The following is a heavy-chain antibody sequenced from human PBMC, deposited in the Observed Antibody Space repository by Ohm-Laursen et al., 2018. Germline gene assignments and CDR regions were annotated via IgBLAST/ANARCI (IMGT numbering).Heavy chain of an antibody. CDR3: AKVTDSREVFDC. V-gene: IGHV1-18*01. D-gene: IGHD3-22*01. Sequence: SVKVSCKASGYTFTSYGISWVRQAPGQGLEWMGWISAYNGNTSYAQKFQGRVTMTRDTSTSTVYMELSSLRFEDTAVYYCAKVTDSREVFDCWGQGTLVTVSS. CDR1: GYTFTSYG. CDR2: ISAYNGNT. J-gene: IGHJ4*02.